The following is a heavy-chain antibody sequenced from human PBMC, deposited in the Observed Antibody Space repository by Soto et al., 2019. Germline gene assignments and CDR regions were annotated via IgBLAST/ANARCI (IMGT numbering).Heavy chain of an antibody. Sequence: QEQLVESGGGVVQPGTSLRLSCAASGFPFSSYGMHWVRQAPGKGLEWVTVIWYDGSEKRYADSVTGRFTISRDNSKNTVLLQMNSLRAEATAVYYCARLYGSGKEGVRGVDVWGQGTTVIVSS. J-gene: IGHJ6*02. CDR3: ARLYGSGKEGVRGVDV. V-gene: IGHV3-33*01. CDR2: IWYDGSEK. D-gene: IGHD3-10*01. CDR1: GFPFSSYG.